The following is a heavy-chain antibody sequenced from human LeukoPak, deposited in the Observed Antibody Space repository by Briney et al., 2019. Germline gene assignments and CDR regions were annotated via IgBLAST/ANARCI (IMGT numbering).Heavy chain of an antibody. D-gene: IGHD1-1*01. J-gene: IGHJ4*02. CDR3: ASWYMGYYFDY. Sequence: GGSLRLSCAASGFTFSSYWMHWVRQAPGKGLVWVSRINSDGSSTSYADSVKGRFTISRDNAKNTLYLQMNSLRAEDTAVYYCASWYMGYYFDYWGQGTLVTVSS. CDR2: INSDGSST. V-gene: IGHV3-74*01. CDR1: GFTFSSYW.